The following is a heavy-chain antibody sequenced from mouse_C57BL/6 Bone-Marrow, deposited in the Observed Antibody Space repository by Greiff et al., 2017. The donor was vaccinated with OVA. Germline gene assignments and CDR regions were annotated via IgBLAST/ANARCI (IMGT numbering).Heavy chain of an antibody. D-gene: IGHD2-3*01. Sequence: EVQLQQSGPELVKPGASVKLPCKASGYTFTDYNMDWVKQSHGKSLEWIGDINPNNGGTIYNQKFKGKATLTVDKSSSTAYMELRSLTSEDTAVYYCARRGWLLRSWFAYWGQGTLVTVSA. CDR1: GYTFTDYN. J-gene: IGHJ3*01. CDR2: INPNNGGT. V-gene: IGHV1-18*01. CDR3: ARRGWLLRSWFAY.